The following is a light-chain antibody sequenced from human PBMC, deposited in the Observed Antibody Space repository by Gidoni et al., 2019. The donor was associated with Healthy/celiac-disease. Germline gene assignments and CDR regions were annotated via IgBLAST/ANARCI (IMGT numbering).Light chain of an antibody. CDR2: DAS. Sequence: DIQMTQSPSPLSASVGDRVTITCQASQDISNYLNWYQQKPGKAPKLLIYDASNLETGVPSRFSGSGSGTDFTFTISRLQPEDIATYYCQQYDNLPVTFGQXTKLEIK. J-gene: IGKJ2*01. CDR1: QDISNY. CDR3: QQYDNLPVT. V-gene: IGKV1-33*01.